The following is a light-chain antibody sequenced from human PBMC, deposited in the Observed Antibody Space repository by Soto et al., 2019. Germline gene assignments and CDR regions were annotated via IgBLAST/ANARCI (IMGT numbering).Light chain of an antibody. J-gene: IGLJ3*02. Sequence: QSVLTQPASVSGAPGQSITISCTGTSSDVGGYNYVYWYQQHPGKAPKLMIYEDSHRPSGVSNRFSGSKSGNTASLTISGLQAEDEADYHCNSYTTGITWVFGGGTQLTVL. CDR2: EDS. V-gene: IGLV2-14*01. CDR1: SSDVGGYNY. CDR3: NSYTTGITWV.